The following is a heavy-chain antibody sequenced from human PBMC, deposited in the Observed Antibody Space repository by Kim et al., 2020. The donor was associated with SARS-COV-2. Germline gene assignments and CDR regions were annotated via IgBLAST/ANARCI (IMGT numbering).Heavy chain of an antibody. J-gene: IGHJ1*01. CDR1: GGSFSGYY. CDR2: INRSGST. D-gene: IGHD6-13*01. V-gene: IGHV4-34*01. Sequence: SETLSLTCAVYGGSFSGYYWSWIRQPPGKGLEWIGEINRSGSTNYNPYLESRVTITVNTSKKQFSLKLSTVTAADTAAYYCSGTPGYSSSWYRWGRGTVV. CDR3: SGTPGYSSSWYR.